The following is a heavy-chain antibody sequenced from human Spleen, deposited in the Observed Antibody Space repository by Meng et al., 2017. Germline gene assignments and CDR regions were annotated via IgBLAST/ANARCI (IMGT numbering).Heavy chain of an antibody. CDR1: GYTFTAYY. J-gene: IGHJ4*02. CDR2: INPDTGDT. V-gene: IGHV1-2*06. D-gene: IGHD2-21*01. Sequence: QVQLVQSGAELKKPGASVKVSCKPSGYTFTAYYILWVRQAPGQGLEWMGHINPDTGDTLYAQKFQGRVSMTGDTSISTAYVELSGLRSDDTAVYHCARDENISLGKLFGDYWGQGTLVTVSS. CDR3: ARDENISLGKLFGDY.